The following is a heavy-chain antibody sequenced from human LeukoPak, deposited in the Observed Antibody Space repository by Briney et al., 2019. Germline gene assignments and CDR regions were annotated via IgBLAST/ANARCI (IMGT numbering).Heavy chain of an antibody. Sequence: SVKVSCKASGYPFINYAITWVRQAPGQGLEWMGGIIPIFGTANYAQKFQGRVTITADESTSTAYMELSSLRSEDTAVYYCASWGYSGYVDHWGQGTLVTVSS. CDR1: GYPFINYA. CDR3: ASWGYSGYVDH. D-gene: IGHD5-12*01. J-gene: IGHJ4*02. CDR2: IIPIFGTA. V-gene: IGHV1-69*13.